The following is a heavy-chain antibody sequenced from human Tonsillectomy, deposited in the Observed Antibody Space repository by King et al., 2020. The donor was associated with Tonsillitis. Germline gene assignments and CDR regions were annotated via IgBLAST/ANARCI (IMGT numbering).Heavy chain of an antibody. D-gene: IGHD3-3*01. V-gene: IGHV1-18*01. Sequence: VQLVESGAEVKKPGASVKVSCKASGYTFTSYGISWVRQAPGQGPEWMGWISPYSGDTNYAQKLQGRVTMTTDTSTSTACMELNSLRSDDTAVYYCARGGNLEWSIDYWGQGTLVTVSS. CDR1: GYTFTSYG. J-gene: IGHJ4*02. CDR2: ISPYSGDT. CDR3: ARGGNLEWSIDY.